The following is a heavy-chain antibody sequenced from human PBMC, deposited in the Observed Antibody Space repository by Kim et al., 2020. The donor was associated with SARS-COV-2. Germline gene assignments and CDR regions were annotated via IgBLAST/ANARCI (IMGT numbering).Heavy chain of an antibody. CDR1: GFTFSSYE. V-gene: IGHV3-48*03. CDR3: ARDGLTGSTYDIWLYYYYGMDV. J-gene: IGHJ6*02. D-gene: IGHD3-9*01. CDR2: ISSSGSTI. Sequence: GGSLRLSCAASGFTFSSYEMNWVRQAPGKGLEWVSYISSSGSTIYYADSVKGRFTISRDNAKNSLYLQMNSLRAEDTAVYYCARDGLTGSTYDIWLYYYYGMDVWGQGTTVTVSS.